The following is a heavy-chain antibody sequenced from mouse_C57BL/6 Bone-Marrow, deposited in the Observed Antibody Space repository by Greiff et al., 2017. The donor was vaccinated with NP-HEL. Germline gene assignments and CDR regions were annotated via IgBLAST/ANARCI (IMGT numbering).Heavy chain of an antibody. D-gene: IGHD1-1*01. CDR1: GFSFTSYG. V-gene: IGHV2-2*01. CDR3: ARGYYFYFDY. Sequence: VKLVESGPGLVQPSQSLSITCTVSGFSFTSYGVHWVRQSPGKGLEWLGVIGSGGSTDYNAAFISRLSISKDNSKSQVFFKMNSLQADDTAIYYCARGYYFYFDYWGQGTTLTVSS. J-gene: IGHJ2*01. CDR2: IGSGGST.